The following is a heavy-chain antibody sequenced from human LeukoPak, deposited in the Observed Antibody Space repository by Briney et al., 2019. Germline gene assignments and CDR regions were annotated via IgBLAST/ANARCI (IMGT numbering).Heavy chain of an antibody. D-gene: IGHD6-6*01. CDR1: GGSISSGGYY. CDR2: IYHSGST. J-gene: IGHJ4*02. Sequence: SQTLSLTCTVSGGSISSGGYYWSWIRQPPGKGLEWIGYIYHSGSTYYNPSLKSRVTISVDWSKNQFSLKLSSVTAADTAVYYCARGEWYSSSLDYWGQGTLVTVSS. V-gene: IGHV4-30-2*01. CDR3: ARGEWYSSSLDY.